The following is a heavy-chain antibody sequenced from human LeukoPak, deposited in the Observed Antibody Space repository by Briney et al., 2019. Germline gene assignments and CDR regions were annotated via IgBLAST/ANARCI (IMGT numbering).Heavy chain of an antibody. CDR3: ATDSGNYYDSSGYY. Sequence: ASVKVSCKVSGYTLTELSMHWVRQAPGKGLEWMGGFDPEDGETIYAQKFHGRVTMTEDTSTDTAYMGLSSLRSEDTAVYYCATDSGNYYDSSGYYWGQGTLVTVSS. D-gene: IGHD3-22*01. V-gene: IGHV1-24*01. CDR1: GYTLTELS. CDR2: FDPEDGET. J-gene: IGHJ4*02.